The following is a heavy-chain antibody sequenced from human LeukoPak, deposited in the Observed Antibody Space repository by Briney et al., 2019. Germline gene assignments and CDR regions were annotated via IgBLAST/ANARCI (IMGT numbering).Heavy chain of an antibody. CDR3: ARGHYYGSLDY. D-gene: IGHD3-10*01. V-gene: IGHV4-34*01. J-gene: IGHJ4*02. Sequence: SETLSLTCAVYGGSFSGYHWSWIRQPPGKGLEWIGEINHSGSTNYNPSLKSRVTISVDTSKNQFSLKLSSVTAADTAVYYCARGHYYGSLDYWGQGTLVTVSS. CDR1: GGSFSGYH. CDR2: INHSGST.